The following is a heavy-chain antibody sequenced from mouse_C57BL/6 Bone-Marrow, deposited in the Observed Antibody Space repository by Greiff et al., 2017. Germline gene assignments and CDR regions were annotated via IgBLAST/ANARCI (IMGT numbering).Heavy chain of an antibody. J-gene: IGHJ4*01. CDR1: GFTFSSYA. CDR3: ARVYSNYVVYAMDY. D-gene: IGHD2-5*01. Sequence: EVMLVESGGGLVKPGGSLKLSCAASGFTFSSYAMSWVRQTPEKRLEWVATISDGGSYTYYPDNVKGRFTISRDNAKNNLYLQMSHLKSEDTAMYYCARVYSNYVVYAMDYWGQGTSVTVSS. V-gene: IGHV5-4*03. CDR2: ISDGGSYT.